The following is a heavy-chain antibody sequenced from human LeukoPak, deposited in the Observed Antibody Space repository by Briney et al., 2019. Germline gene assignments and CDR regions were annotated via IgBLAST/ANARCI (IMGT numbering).Heavy chain of an antibody. Sequence: GRSLRLSCAASGFTFSSYGMHWVRQAPGKGLEWVADIWYDGSNKYYADSVKGRFTISRDNSKNTLYLQMNSLRAEDTAVYYCAKSPMPAIPFFDYWGQGTLVTVSS. J-gene: IGHJ4*02. D-gene: IGHD2-2*01. CDR3: AKSPMPAIPFFDY. CDR1: GFTFSSYG. CDR2: IWYDGSNK. V-gene: IGHV3-33*06.